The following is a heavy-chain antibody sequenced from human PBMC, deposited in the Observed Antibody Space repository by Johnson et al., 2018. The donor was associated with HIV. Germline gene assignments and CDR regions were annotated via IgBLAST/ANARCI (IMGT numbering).Heavy chain of an antibody. J-gene: IGHJ3*01. CDR1: GLSVSSNY. Sequence: VQLVESGGGLVQPGGSLRLSCAASGLSVSSNYMTWVRQGPGKGLEWVSVIDSGGGTKYADSVTGRFIISRDNSKNPLYLQMNSLRAEDTSVYFCARGCRDGYTCDVFDGWGQGTGVTVSS. CDR2: IDSGGGT. V-gene: IGHV3-66*01. D-gene: IGHD5-24*01. CDR3: ARGCRDGYTCDVFDG.